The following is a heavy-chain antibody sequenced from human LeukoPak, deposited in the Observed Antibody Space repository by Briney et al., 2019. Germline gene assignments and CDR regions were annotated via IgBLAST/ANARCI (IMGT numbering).Heavy chain of an antibody. CDR3: ARALLSGYPSQIYYCYYGMDV. D-gene: IGHD3-3*01. CDR2: INTDGSST. J-gene: IGHJ6*02. CDR1: GFTFSSYW. V-gene: IGHV3-74*01. Sequence: PGGSLRLSCAASGFTFSSYWMHWVRQAPGRGLVWVSRINTDGSSTDYADSVKGRFTISRDNSKNTLYLQMNSLRAEDTAVYYCARALLSGYPSQIYYCYYGMDVWGQGTTVTVSS.